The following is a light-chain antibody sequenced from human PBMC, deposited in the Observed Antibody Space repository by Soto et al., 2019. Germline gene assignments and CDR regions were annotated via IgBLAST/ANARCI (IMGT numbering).Light chain of an antibody. CDR1: QSISNW. CDR2: DAS. Sequence: DIQMTQSPSTLSASLRVRVTISCRANQSISNWLAWYQQKPGTAPKLLIYDASTLETGVPSRFSGSGAGTDFTLTISSLQRDDFATYYCQQYNRHWWPFGPGTKVDIK. CDR3: QQYNRHWWP. V-gene: IGKV1-5*01. J-gene: IGKJ1*01.